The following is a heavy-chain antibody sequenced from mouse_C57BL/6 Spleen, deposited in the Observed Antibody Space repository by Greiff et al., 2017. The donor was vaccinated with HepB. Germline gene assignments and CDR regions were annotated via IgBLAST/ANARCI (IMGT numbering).Heavy chain of an antibody. CDR2: IYPSDSET. D-gene: IGHD1-1*01. CDR3: ARWGYGPFAY. Sequence: QVQLQQPGAELVRPGSSVKLSCKASGYTFTSYWMDWVKRRPGQGLEWIGNIYPSDSETHYNQKFKDKATLTVDKSSSTAYMQLSSLTSEDSAVYYCARWGYGPFAYWGQGTLVTVSA. J-gene: IGHJ3*01. CDR1: GYTFTSYW. V-gene: IGHV1-61*01.